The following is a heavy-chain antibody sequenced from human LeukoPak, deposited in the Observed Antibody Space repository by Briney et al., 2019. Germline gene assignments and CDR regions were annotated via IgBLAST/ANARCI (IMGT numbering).Heavy chain of an antibody. Sequence: SETLSLTCTVSTDSISSYYWSWIRQPAGKGLEWIGRINTSGSINYNPSLKSRVTMSLDTSKNHFSLNVSSVTAADMAVYYCASGVGSSVYYYWGQGILVTVSS. CDR1: TDSISSYY. CDR3: ASGVGSSVYYY. D-gene: IGHD3-22*01. V-gene: IGHV4-4*07. CDR2: INTSGSI. J-gene: IGHJ4*02.